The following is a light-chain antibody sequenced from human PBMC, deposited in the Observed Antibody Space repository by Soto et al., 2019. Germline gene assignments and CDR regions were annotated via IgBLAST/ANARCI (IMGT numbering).Light chain of an antibody. Sequence: QSALTQPRSVSGSPGQSVTISCTGTSSDVGAYNFVSWYQQHLGRVPKLMIYDVSRRPSGVPDRFSGSKSGNTASLTISRLQADDEADYYCCSYAGSYTLVFGGGTKLTVL. CDR1: SSDVGAYNF. J-gene: IGLJ3*02. CDR3: CSYAGSYTLV. CDR2: DVS. V-gene: IGLV2-11*01.